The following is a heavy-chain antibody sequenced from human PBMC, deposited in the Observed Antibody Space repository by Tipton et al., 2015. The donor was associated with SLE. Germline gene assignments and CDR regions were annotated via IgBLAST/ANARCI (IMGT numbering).Heavy chain of an antibody. CDR3: ARDREMAGAFDI. D-gene: IGHD5-24*01. CDR1: GGSITTYY. Sequence: TLSLTCTVSGGSITTYYWSWIRQPPGKGLEWIGYIYYSGSSNYNPSLKSRVTISVDTSKNQFSLKLTSVTAADTAVYYCARDREMAGAFDIWGQETMVTV. CDR2: IYYSGSS. V-gene: IGHV4-59*01. J-gene: IGHJ3*02.